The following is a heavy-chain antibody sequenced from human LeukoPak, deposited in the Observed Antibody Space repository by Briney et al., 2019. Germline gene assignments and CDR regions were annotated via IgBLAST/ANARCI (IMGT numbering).Heavy chain of an antibody. Sequence: PGGSLGLSCAASGFTFSDYYMSWIRQAPGKGLEWVSYISSSGSTIYYADSVKGRFTISRDNAKNSLYLQMNSLRAEDTAVYYCARGLSYDILTGYTYGMDVWGQGTTVTVSS. D-gene: IGHD3-9*01. J-gene: IGHJ6*02. CDR2: ISSSGSTI. V-gene: IGHV3-11*01. CDR3: ARGLSYDILTGYTYGMDV. CDR1: GFTFSDYY.